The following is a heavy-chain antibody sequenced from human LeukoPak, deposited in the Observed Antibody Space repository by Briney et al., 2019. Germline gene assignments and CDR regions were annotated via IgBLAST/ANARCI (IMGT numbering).Heavy chain of an antibody. J-gene: IGHJ5*02. V-gene: IGHV1-2*06. CDR2: INPNSGGT. CDR3: ARSRIQLYYYDSSGYSSWFDP. D-gene: IGHD3-22*01. CDR1: GYTFTGYY. Sequence: ASVKVSCKASGYTFTGYYMHWVRQAPGQGPEWMGRINPNSGGTNYAQKFQGRVTMTRDTSISTAYMELSRLRSDDTAVYYCARSRIQLYYYDSSGYSSWFDPWGQGTLVTVSS.